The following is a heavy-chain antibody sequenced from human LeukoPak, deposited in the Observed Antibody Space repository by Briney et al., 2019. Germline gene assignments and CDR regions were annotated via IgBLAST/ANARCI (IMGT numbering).Heavy chain of an antibody. Sequence: ASVKVSCKASGYTFTSYGISWVRQAPGQGLEWMGWISAYNGNTNYAQKLQGRVTKTTDTSTSTAYTELRSLRSDDTAVYYCARDPGRDSSGYYYTYYYYGMDVWGQGTTVTVSS. CDR2: ISAYNGNT. CDR1: GYTFTSYG. CDR3: ARDPGRDSSGYYYTYYYYGMDV. D-gene: IGHD3-22*01. V-gene: IGHV1-18*01. J-gene: IGHJ6*02.